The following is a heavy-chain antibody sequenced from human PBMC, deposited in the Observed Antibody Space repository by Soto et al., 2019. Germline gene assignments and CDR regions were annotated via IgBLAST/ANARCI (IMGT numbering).Heavy chain of an antibody. D-gene: IGHD2-15*01. J-gene: IGHJ4*02. CDR1: GYTLTELS. V-gene: IGHV1-24*01. CDR3: ATAQHFCSGGSCYSYYFYY. Sequence: ASVKVSCKVSGYTLTELSMHWVRQAPGKGLEWMGGFDPEDGETIYAQKFQGRVTMTEDTSTDTAYMELSSLRSEDTAVYYFATAQHFCSGGSCYSYYFYYWGQGTLVTVSS. CDR2: FDPEDGET.